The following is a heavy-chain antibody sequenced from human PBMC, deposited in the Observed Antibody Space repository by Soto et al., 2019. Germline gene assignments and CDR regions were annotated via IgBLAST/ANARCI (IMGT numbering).Heavy chain of an antibody. CDR2: IIPIFGTA. J-gene: IGHJ5*02. CDR3: ARGISQQRISHGTS. D-gene: IGHD6-13*01. V-gene: IGHV1-69*13. CDR1: GGTFSSYA. Sequence: RASVKVSCKASGGTFSSYAISWVRQAPGQGLEWMGGIIPIFGTANYAQKFQGRVTITADESTSTAYMELSSLRSEDTAVYYCARGISQQRISHGTSWGQGTLVTVSS.